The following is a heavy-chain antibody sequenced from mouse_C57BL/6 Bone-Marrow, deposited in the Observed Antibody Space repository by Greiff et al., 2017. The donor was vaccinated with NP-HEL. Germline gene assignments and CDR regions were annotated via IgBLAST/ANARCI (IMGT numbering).Heavy chain of an antibody. D-gene: IGHD1-1*01. CDR1: GYTFTDYY. Sequence: SGPVLVKPGASVKMSCKASGYTFTDYYMNWVKQSHGKSLEWIGVINPYNGGTSYNQKFKGKATLTVDKSSSTAYMELNSLTSEDSAVYYCARGGFMFAYWGQGTRVTVSA. CDR2: INPYNGGT. J-gene: IGHJ3*01. CDR3: ARGGFMFAY. V-gene: IGHV1-19*01.